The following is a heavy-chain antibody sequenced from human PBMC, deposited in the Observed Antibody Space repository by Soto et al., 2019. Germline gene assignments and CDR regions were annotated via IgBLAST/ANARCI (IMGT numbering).Heavy chain of an antibody. Sequence: GGSLRLSCAGSGFTFSDYYMSWIRQAPGKGLEWLSYSSNSGTYTRYADSVKGRFSISRDNAKNSLYLQINSLRGEDTAIYYCARSGDNYNVLDYWGQGTPVTVSS. J-gene: IGHJ4*02. CDR1: GFTFSDYY. CDR3: ARSGDNYNVLDY. V-gene: IGHV3-11*06. CDR2: SSNSGTYT. D-gene: IGHD3-10*02.